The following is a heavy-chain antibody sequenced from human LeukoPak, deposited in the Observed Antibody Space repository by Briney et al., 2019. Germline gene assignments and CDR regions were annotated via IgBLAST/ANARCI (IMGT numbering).Heavy chain of an antibody. V-gene: IGHV1-2*02. CDR1: GYTFTGYY. D-gene: IGHD2-8*01. Sequence: GASVKVSCKASGYTFTGYYMHWVRQAPGQGLEWMGSTNPDSGDTNYAQNLQGRVNMTRDTSINTAYLDLSRLRSDDTAVYYCAIMGDTFDIWGQGTKVTVSS. J-gene: IGHJ3*02. CDR3: AIMGDTFDI. CDR2: TNPDSGDT.